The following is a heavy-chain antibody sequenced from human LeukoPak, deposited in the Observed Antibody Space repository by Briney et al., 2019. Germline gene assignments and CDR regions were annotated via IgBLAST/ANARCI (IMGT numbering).Heavy chain of an antibody. CDR2: IYNSGSTNYN. D-gene: IGHD2-8*01. CDR1: GGSISGHY. V-gene: IGHV4-59*08. Sequence: SETLSLTCTVSGGSISGHYWSWLRQSPGKGLEWIAYIYNSGSTNYNNYNPSLKSRVIMSMDTSKNQLSPIVSSVTAADTAVYYCARHTTGRALGDFDYWGQGTLVTVSA. J-gene: IGHJ4*02. CDR3: ARHTTGRALGDFDY.